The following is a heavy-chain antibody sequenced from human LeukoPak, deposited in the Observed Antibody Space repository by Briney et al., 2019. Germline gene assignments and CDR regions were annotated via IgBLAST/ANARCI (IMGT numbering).Heavy chain of an antibody. CDR3: ARHVTGTTNAFDV. V-gene: IGHV4-39*01. D-gene: IGHD1-7*01. Sequence: SETLSLTCTVSGGSTSSSDYYWGWIRQPPDEGLEWIAGIRYSGNTYYNPSLKSRVTISVDTSKNQFSLKLTSVTAADTAVYHCARHVTGTTNAFDVWGQGQWSPSLQ. CDR1: GGSTSSSDYY. CDR2: IRYSGNT. J-gene: IGHJ3*01.